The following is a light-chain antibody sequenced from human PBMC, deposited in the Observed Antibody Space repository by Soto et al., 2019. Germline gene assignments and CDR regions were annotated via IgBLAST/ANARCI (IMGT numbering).Light chain of an antibody. J-gene: IGKJ3*01. V-gene: IGKV3-15*01. CDR2: GAS. Sequence: EILMTQCPATLSVSPGETATLSCRASQSVGSDLAWYQQKPGQAPRLLIYGASTRASGIPVRFSGCGSGTEFTLTISSLQSEDFAVYYCQQYNNWPPFTFGPGTKVDLK. CDR1: QSVGSD. CDR3: QQYNNWPPFT.